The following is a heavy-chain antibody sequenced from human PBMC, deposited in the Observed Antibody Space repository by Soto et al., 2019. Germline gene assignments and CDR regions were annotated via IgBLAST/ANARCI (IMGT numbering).Heavy chain of an antibody. Sequence: QVQLVQSGAEVKKPGSSVKVSYKASGGTFSSYAISWVRQAPGRGLEWMGGIIPIFGTANYAQKFQGRVTITADESTSTAYMELSSLRSEDTAVYYCDKGPFNWENFDYWGQGTLVTVSS. D-gene: IGHD7-27*01. J-gene: IGHJ4*02. CDR3: DKGPFNWENFDY. V-gene: IGHV1-69*01. CDR2: IIPIFGTA. CDR1: GGTFSSYA.